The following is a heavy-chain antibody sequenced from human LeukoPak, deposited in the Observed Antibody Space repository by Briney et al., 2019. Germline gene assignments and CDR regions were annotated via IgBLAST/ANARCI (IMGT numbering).Heavy chain of an antibody. CDR3: AKASRRHCGTTICYTLDY. J-gene: IGHJ4*02. V-gene: IGHV3-23*01. CDR1: AFTFSSYA. CDR2: ISGSGGST. Sequence: GGSLRLSCAASAFTFSSYAMSWVRQAPGKGLEWVSVISGSGGSTFYADSVKGRFTISRDNSKNTLYLQMNSLRGEDTAIYYCAKASRRHCGTTICYTLDYWGQGTLVTVSS. D-gene: IGHD2-2*02.